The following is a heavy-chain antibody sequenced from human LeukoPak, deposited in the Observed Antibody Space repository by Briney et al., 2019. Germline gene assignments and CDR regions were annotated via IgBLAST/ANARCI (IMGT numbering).Heavy chain of an antibody. Sequence: SVKVSCKASGYTFTSYGISWVRQAPGQGLEWMGGIIPIFGTANYAQKFQGRVTITTDESTSTAYMELSSLRSEDTAVYYCARQGNTAMATFDYWGQGTLVTVSS. CDR3: ARQGNTAMATFDY. CDR1: GYTFTSYG. D-gene: IGHD5-18*01. V-gene: IGHV1-69*05. J-gene: IGHJ4*02. CDR2: IIPIFGTA.